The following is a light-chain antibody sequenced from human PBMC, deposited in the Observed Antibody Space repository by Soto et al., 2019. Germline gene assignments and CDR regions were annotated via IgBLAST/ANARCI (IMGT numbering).Light chain of an antibody. Sequence: QSAQTQPPSVSGSPGQSVTISCTGTSSDVGGYNYVSWYQQHPGKAPKLMIYEVSKRPSGVPDRFSGSKSGNTASLTVSGLQAEDKADYYCSSYAGSLYVFGTGTKLTLL. V-gene: IGLV2-8*01. CDR2: EVS. J-gene: IGLJ1*01. CDR3: SSYAGSLYV. CDR1: SSDVGGYNY.